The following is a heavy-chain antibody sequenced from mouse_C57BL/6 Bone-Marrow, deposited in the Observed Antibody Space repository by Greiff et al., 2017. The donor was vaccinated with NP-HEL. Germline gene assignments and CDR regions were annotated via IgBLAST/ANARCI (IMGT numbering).Heavy chain of an antibody. D-gene: IGHD2-5*01. J-gene: IGHJ4*01. V-gene: IGHV1-66*01. Sequence: QVQLKQSGPELVKPGASVKISCKASGYSFTSYYIHWVKQRPGQGLEWIGWIYPGSGNTKYNEKFKGKATLTADTSSSTAYMQLSSPTSEDSAVYYCARPYYSNYRDYYAMDYWGQGTSVTVSS. CDR2: IYPGSGNT. CDR3: ARPYYSNYRDYYAMDY. CDR1: GYSFTSYY.